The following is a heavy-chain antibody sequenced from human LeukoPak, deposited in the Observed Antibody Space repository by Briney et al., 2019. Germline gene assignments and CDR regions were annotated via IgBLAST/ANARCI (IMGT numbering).Heavy chain of an antibody. J-gene: IGHJ1*01. V-gene: IGHV3-30-3*01. CDR2: ISYDGSNK. Sequence: GGSLRLSCAASGFTFSSYALHWVRQAPGKGLEWVAVISYDGSNKYYADSVKGRFTISRDNSKNTLYLQMNSLRAEDTAVYYCASRDYGDYAEYFQHWGQGTLVTVSS. CDR3: ASRDYGDYAEYFQH. D-gene: IGHD4-17*01. CDR1: GFTFSSYA.